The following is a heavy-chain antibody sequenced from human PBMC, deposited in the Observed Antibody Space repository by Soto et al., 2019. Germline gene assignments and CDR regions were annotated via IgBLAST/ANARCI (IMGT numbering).Heavy chain of an antibody. CDR1: AYTFTSYA. CDR2: PNAGNGKT. V-gene: IGHV1-3*01. CDR3: TIAGCTNGVCYRH. D-gene: IGHD2-8*01. J-gene: IGHJ1*01. Sequence: VASVKVSRKPTAYTFTSYAKHCMRQAPGQTLEWMGWPNAGNGKTRYSQKFRGRVIIIREISASTVFMEVSSLRSEDTAVYYCTIAGCTNGVCYRHWGQGTLGPV.